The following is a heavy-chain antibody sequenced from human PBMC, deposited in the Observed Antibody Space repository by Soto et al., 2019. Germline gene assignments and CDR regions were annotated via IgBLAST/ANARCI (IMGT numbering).Heavy chain of an antibody. J-gene: IGHJ4*02. Sequence: QVQLQESGPGLVKPSQTLSLTCTISGGSINSGGYYWSWIRQQPGKGLEWLGYISYSGSTYYNPSLKSRVTISVDTSKTQLSLKLSSVTAADTAVYYCATSDYDSSGYYGGFDYWGQGTLVTVSS. CDR1: GGSINSGGYY. CDR3: ATSDYDSSGYYGGFDY. CDR2: ISYSGST. V-gene: IGHV4-31*03. D-gene: IGHD3-22*01.